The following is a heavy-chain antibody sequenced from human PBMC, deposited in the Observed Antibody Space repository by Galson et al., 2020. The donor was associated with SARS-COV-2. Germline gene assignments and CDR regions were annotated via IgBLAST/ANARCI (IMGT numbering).Heavy chain of an antibody. CDR2: IYYSGTT. V-gene: IGHV4-39*01. J-gene: IGHJ4*02. CDR1: GGSISSNSYY. D-gene: IGHD1-1*01. CDR3: VRLADWNRRMDY. Sequence: SETLSLTCTVSGGSISSNSYYWGWIRQSPGKGLEWITSIYYSGTTYYNPSLKSRLATSVDTSKNQISLKVHSVTAADAAFYYCVRLADWNRRMDYWGQGTLVTVSS.